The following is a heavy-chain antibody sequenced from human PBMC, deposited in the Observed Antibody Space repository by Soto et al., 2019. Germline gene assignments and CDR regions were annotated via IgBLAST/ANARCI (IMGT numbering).Heavy chain of an antibody. J-gene: IGHJ6*02. D-gene: IGHD6-13*01. V-gene: IGHV6-1*01. CDR1: GDSVSINSAA. CDR3: SRVIWQQLSYYYYDMDG. Sequence: QTLSLSCTISGDSVSINSAAWNWIRQSPSRGLECLGRTYYRSNWYNDYAVSVKSRITINPDTSKNQFSLQLNSVTPEDTAVYYLSRVIWQQLSYYYYDMDGRREGTTVTVS. CDR2: TYYRSNWYN.